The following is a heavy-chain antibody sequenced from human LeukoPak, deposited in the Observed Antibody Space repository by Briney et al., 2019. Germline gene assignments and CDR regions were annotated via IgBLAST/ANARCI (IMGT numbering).Heavy chain of an antibody. V-gene: IGHV4-4*02. CDR3: ARDYYDSSGSYYFDY. J-gene: IGHJ4*02. CDR2: IYHSGST. CDR1: GGSISSSNW. Sequence: PSGTLSLTCAVSGGSISSSNWWSWVRPPPGKGLEWIGEIYHSGSTNYNPSLKSRVTISVDKSKNQFSLKLSSVTAADTAVYYCARDYYDSSGSYYFDYWGQGTLVTVSS. D-gene: IGHD3-22*01.